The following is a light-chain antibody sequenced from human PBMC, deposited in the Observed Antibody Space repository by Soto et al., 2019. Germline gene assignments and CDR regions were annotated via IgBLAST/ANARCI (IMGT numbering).Light chain of an antibody. V-gene: IGLV6-57*02. CDR2: EDN. Sequence: NFMLTQPHSVSEFPGKTVTISCTGSSGSIASNYVQWYQQRPSSAPTTVIYEDNERPSGVPDRFSGSIDSSSNSASLTISGLKTEDEAHYYCQSYDSSDHVVFGGGTKLTVL. CDR3: QSYDSSDHVV. J-gene: IGLJ2*01. CDR1: SGSIASNY.